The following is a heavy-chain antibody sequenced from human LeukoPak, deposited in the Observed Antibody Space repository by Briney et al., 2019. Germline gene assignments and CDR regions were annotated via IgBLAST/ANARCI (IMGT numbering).Heavy chain of an antibody. CDR2: ISSSSPYI. V-gene: IGHV3-21*01. Sequence: GGSLRLSCAASGFTFSSYSMNWVRQAPGKGLEWVSSISSSSPYIYYADSLRGRFTISRDNAKNSLYLQMNGLRAEDTAVYYCARGGVPAAMGWFDPWGQGTLVTVSS. CDR1: GFTFSSYS. J-gene: IGHJ5*02. CDR3: ARGGVPAAMGWFDP. D-gene: IGHD2-2*01.